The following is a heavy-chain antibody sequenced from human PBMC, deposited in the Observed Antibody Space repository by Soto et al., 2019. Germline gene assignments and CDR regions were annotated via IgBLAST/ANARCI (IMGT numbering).Heavy chain of an antibody. J-gene: IGHJ4*02. CDR3: ARVMFRGVIMDPDY. V-gene: IGHV3-21*01. CDR1: GFTFSSYS. Sequence: EVQLVESGGGLVKPGGSLRLSCAASGFTFSSYSMNWVRQAPGKGLEWVSSISSSSSYIYYADSVKGRFTISRDNAKNRLYRQMNSLRAEDTAVYYCARVMFRGVIMDPDYWGQGTLVTVSS. D-gene: IGHD3-10*01. CDR2: ISSSSSYI.